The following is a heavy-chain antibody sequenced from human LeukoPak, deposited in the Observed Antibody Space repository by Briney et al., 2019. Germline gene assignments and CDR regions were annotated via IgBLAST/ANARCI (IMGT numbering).Heavy chain of an antibody. V-gene: IGHV3-66*01. CDR2: YXXGST. Sequence: YXXGSTYYADSVKGRFTISRDNSKNTLYLQMNSLRAEDTAVYYCARDSPYYYDSSGYYYQPFDYWGQGTLVTVSS. CDR3: ARDSPYYYDSSGYYYQPFDY. J-gene: IGHJ4*02. D-gene: IGHD3-22*01.